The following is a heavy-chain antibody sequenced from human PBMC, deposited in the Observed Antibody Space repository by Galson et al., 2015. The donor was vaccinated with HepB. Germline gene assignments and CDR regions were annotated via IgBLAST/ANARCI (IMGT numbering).Heavy chain of an antibody. CDR2: IYYSGST. Sequence: SETLSLTCTVSGGSISSSSYYWGWIRQPPGKGLEWIGSIYYSGSTHYNPSLKSRVTISVDTSKNQFSLKLSSVTAADTTVYYCARRVVGARDAFDIWVHGTMVTVSS. D-gene: IGHD1-26*01. V-gene: IGHV4-39*01. CDR1: GGSISSSSYY. J-gene: IGHJ3*02. CDR3: ARRVVGARDAFDI.